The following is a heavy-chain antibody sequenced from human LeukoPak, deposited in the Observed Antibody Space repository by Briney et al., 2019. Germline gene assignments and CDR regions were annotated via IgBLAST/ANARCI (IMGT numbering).Heavy chain of an antibody. CDR2: IYSGGST. D-gene: IGHD3-10*01. CDR1: GFTVSSNY. CDR3: ARAPYGNYYYYYMDV. J-gene: IGHJ6*03. V-gene: IGHV3-53*01. Sequence: GGSLRLSCAASGFTVSSNYMSWVRQAPGKGLEWVSIIYSGGSTYYADSVKGRFTISRDNSKNTLYFQMNSLRAEDTAVYYCARAPYGNYYYYYMDVWGKGTTVTVSS.